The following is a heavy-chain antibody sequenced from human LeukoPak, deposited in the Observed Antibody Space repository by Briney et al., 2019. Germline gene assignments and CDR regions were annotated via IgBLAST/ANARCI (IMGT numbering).Heavy chain of an antibody. J-gene: IGHJ4*02. V-gene: IGHV4-4*07. Sequence: SETLSLTCTVSGGSTSSYYWSWIRQPAGKGLEWIGRIYTSGSTNYNPSLKSRVTMSVDTSKNQFSLKLSSVTAADTAVYYCARDHPHYYDSSGYSYYFDYWGQGTLVTVSS. CDR2: IYTSGST. D-gene: IGHD3-22*01. CDR3: ARDHPHYYDSSGYSYYFDY. CDR1: GGSTSSYY.